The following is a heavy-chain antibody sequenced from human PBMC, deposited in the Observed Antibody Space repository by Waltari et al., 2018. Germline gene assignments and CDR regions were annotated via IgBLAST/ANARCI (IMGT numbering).Heavy chain of an antibody. J-gene: IGHJ3*02. CDR3: VRDHAWAFDI. Sequence: GQLVESGGGLVQPGGSLRLSCAASGFRFGIYTMNWVRQAPGKGLGWISFIYTSGDRVYYADSVRGRFTISRDDSRNSLYLQMSSLRVEDTAVYYCVRDHAWAFDIWGLGTVVTVSS. CDR2: IYTSGDRV. V-gene: IGHV3-48*04. CDR1: GFRFGIYT.